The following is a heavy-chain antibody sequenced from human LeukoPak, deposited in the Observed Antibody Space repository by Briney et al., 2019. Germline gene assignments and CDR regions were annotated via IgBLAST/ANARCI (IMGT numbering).Heavy chain of an antibody. CDR2: IYSGGTT. CDR3: ARVDTVMAYYFDL. J-gene: IGHJ4*02. Sequence: PGGSLRLSCAASGFTVSTNCMTWVRQAPGKGLEWVSTIYSGGTTYYADSVMGRFTISRHNSRNTQYLQMNSLRAEDTAVYYCARVDTVMAYYFDLWGQGTLVTVSS. CDR1: GFTVSTNC. D-gene: IGHD5-18*01. V-gene: IGHV3-53*04.